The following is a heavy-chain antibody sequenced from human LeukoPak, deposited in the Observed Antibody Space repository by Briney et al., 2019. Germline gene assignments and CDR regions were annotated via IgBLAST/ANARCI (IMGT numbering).Heavy chain of an antibody. Sequence: PGGSLRLSCAASGFTFSSYSMNWVRQAPGRGLEWVSTISSSSSYIYYADSVKGRFTISRDNAKNSLYLQMNSLRAEDTAVYYCAKPTVTYNWYFDLWGRGTLVTVSS. CDR1: GFTFSSYS. D-gene: IGHD4-17*01. V-gene: IGHV3-21*01. CDR3: AKPTVTYNWYFDL. CDR2: ISSSSSYI. J-gene: IGHJ2*01.